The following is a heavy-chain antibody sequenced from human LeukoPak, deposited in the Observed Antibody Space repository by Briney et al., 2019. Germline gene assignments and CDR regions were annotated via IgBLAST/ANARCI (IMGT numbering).Heavy chain of an antibody. V-gene: IGHV3-30*04. J-gene: IGHJ4*02. CDR1: GFSFTSYA. Sequence: GGSLRLSCAASGFSFTSYAMHWVRQTPGKGLEWVAVISYDGSNKYYADSVKGRFTISRDNSRNTLYLQMNSLRAEDTAVYYCARDRHDSSDVDYWGQGTLVTVSS. CDR3: ARDRHDSSDVDY. CDR2: ISYDGSNK. D-gene: IGHD3-22*01.